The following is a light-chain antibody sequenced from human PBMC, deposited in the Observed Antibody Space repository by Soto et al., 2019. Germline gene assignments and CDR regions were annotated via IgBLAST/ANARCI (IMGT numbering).Light chain of an antibody. CDR2: GAS. CDR1: QNVRSN. J-gene: IGKJ1*01. Sequence: EIVMTQSPATLSVSPGERATLSCRASQNVRSNLAWYQQKPGHAPRLLIYGASTRATGIPARFSGRGSGTEFILTISSLQSEDFAVYYCQQYDDWPETFVQGTKVDIK. V-gene: IGKV3-15*01. CDR3: QQYDDWPET.